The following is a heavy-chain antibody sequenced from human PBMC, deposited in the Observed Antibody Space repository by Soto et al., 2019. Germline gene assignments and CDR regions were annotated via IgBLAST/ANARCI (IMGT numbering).Heavy chain of an antibody. V-gene: IGHV3-30*18. CDR3: AKDLAQQYSGYELYGMDV. CDR1: GFTFSSYG. J-gene: IGHJ6*02. Sequence: GGSLKLSCAASGFTFSSYGMHWVRQAPGKGLEWVAVISYDGSNKYYADSVKGRFTISRDNSKNTLYLQMNSLRAEDTAVYYCAKDLAQQYSGYELYGMDVWGQGTTVTVSS. D-gene: IGHD5-12*01. CDR2: ISYDGSNK.